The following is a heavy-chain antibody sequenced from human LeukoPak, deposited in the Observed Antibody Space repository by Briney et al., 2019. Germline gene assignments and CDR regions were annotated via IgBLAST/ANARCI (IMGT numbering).Heavy chain of an antibody. CDR2: VSYDTTDK. D-gene: IGHD2-15*01. V-gene: IGHV3-30*04. CDR3: ARDKDPYYYCMDI. CDR1: GFKFTSHS. J-gene: IGHJ6*03. Sequence: GRSLRLSCSASGFKFTSHSIHWVRQTPGKGLEWLSFVSYDTTDKYYAESVKGRFSISRDNSRNTVYQQMNSLRPEDTGVYFCARDKDPYYYCMDIWGKGTTVIVSS.